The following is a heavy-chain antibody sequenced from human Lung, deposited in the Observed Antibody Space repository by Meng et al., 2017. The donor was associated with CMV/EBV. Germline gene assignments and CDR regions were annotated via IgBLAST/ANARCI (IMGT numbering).Heavy chain of an antibody. CDR1: GFTFGNYV. CDR3: AKTFWTGYGPFDL. CDR2: ISGGSGDT. J-gene: IGHJ3*01. Sequence: GGSLRLXCAASGFTFGNYVMTWVRQAPGKGLEWVSSISGGSGDTHYASPVHGRFSISRDDSKNTLYLQMNSLRDEDTAVYYCAKTFWTGYGPFDLWVQGTXVTVSS. V-gene: IGHV3-23*01. D-gene: IGHD3/OR15-3a*01.